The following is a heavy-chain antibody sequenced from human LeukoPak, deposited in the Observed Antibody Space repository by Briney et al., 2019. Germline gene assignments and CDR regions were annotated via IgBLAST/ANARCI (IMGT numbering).Heavy chain of an antibody. CDR3: ATAHFHYDSSGYYFP. D-gene: IGHD3-22*01. CDR1: GYTLTELS. V-gene: IGHV1-24*01. CDR2: FDPEDGEA. J-gene: IGHJ5*02. Sequence: GASVKVSCKVSGYTLTELSMHWVRQAPGKGLEWMGGFDPEDGEAIYAQKFQGRVTMTEDTSTDTAYMELSSLRYEDTAVYYCATAHFHYDSSGYYFPWGQGTLVTVSS.